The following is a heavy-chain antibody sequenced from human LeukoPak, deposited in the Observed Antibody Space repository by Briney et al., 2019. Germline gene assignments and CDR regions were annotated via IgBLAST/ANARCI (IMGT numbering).Heavy chain of an antibody. V-gene: IGHV4-31*03. J-gene: IGHJ4*02. Sequence: SETLSLTCTVSGGSITSGGNYWSWIRQHPGEGLEWIGYISHSGSIYYNPSLKSRVTISVDTSKNQFSLQLSSVTAADTAVYYCARYYCGSSSCPGVDYWGRGTLVTVSS. CDR1: GGSITSGGNY. CDR3: ARYYCGSSSCPGVDY. D-gene: IGHD2-2*01. CDR2: ISHSGSI.